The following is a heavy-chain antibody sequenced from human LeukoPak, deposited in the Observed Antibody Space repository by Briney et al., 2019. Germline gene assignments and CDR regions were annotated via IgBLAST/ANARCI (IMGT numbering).Heavy chain of an antibody. CDR1: GFTFSSYA. V-gene: IGHV3-23*01. CDR3: AHGRYFDWLPLLFDY. J-gene: IGHJ4*02. CDR2: ISGSGGST. D-gene: IGHD3-9*01. Sequence: GRSLRLSCAASGFTFSSYAMSWVRQAPGKGLEWVSAISGSGGSTYYADSVKGRFTVSRDNSKNTLYLQMNSLRAEDTAVYYCAHGRYFDWLPLLFDYWGQGTLVTVSS.